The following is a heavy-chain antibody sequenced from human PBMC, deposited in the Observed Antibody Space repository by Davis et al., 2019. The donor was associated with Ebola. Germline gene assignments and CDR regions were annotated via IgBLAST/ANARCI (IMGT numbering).Heavy chain of an antibody. J-gene: IGHJ4*02. CDR3: ARVYYYVVS. Sequence: GESLKISCAASGFTFNDYPMSWVRQAPGKGLEWVANIKQDGSEKYYVDSVKGRFTISRDNAKNSLYLQMNSLRAEDTAVYYCARVYYYVVSWGQGTLVTVSS. CDR2: IKQDGSEK. CDR1: GFTFNDYP. V-gene: IGHV3-7*01. D-gene: IGHD3-10*02.